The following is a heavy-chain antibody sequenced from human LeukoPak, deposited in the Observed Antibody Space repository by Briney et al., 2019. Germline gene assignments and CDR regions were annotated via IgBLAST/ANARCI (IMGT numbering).Heavy chain of an antibody. CDR1: RFTFSHAW. CDR3: STVDGCSGPHFDY. CDR2: LKSKADGETT. V-gene: IGHV3-15*01. D-gene: IGHD2-15*01. J-gene: IGHJ4*02. Sequence: GGSLRLSCAASRFTFSHAWMNWVRQAPGKGLEWVGRLKSKADGETTDYAAPVKGRFTISRDDSKNTLYLQMNSLKTEDTAVYYCSTVDGCSGPHFDYWGQGTLITVSS.